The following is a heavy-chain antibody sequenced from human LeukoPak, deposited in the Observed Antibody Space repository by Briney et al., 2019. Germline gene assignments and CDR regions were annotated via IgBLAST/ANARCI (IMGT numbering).Heavy chain of an antibody. Sequence: GGSPEISRHGSGYIFTTFWIGWVRQLPGKGLEWMGIIYPGDSDTRYGPSFQGQVTISVDRSISTAYLKWSSLKASDTAIYYCARRGPVAENGYYFDYWGHGTLVTVSS. CDR3: ARRGPVAENGYYFDY. V-gene: IGHV5-51*01. CDR1: GYIFTTFW. J-gene: IGHJ4*01. CDR2: IYPGDSDT. D-gene: IGHD2-15*01.